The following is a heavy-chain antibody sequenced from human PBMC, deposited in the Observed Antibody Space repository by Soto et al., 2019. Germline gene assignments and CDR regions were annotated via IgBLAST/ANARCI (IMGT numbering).Heavy chain of an antibody. Sequence: GESLKISCKGSGYSFTSYWISWVRQMPGKGLEWMGRIDPSDSYTNYSPSFQGHVTISADKSISTAYLQWSSLKASDTAMYYCARQIVASGYSYGSLLGYYGMDVWGQGTTVTVS. CDR1: GYSFTSYW. CDR2: IDPSDSYT. CDR3: ARQIVASGYSYGSLLGYYGMDV. V-gene: IGHV5-10-1*01. J-gene: IGHJ6*02. D-gene: IGHD5-18*01.